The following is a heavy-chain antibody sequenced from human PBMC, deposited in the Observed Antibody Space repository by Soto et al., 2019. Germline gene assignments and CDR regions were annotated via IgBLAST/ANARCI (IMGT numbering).Heavy chain of an antibody. CDR2: INAGNGNT. CDR1: GYTFTSYA. J-gene: IGHJ5*02. V-gene: IGHV1-3*01. D-gene: IGHD3-10*01. Sequence: QVQLVQSGAEVKKPGASVKVSCKASGYTFTSYAMHWVRQAPGQRLEWMGWINAGNGNTKYSQKFQGRVTINRDTSASPGYSELSSLRSEDTAVYYGARGLSGDLRKVWLSWFDPWGQGNLVTVSS. CDR3: ARGLSGDLRKVWLSWFDP.